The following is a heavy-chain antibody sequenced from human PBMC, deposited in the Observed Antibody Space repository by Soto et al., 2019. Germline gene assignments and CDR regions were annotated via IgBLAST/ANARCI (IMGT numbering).Heavy chain of an antibody. CDR3: AKGGGGYSSTWGCKGDVT. Sequence: EVQLLESGGGLVQPGGSLRLSCAASGFTFKNQALSWVRQFPGGGLQWVSAISGGSETTNYADPVKGRFTISRDNSKNTMFLQMNSLRVEDTAVYYCAKGGGGYSSTWGCKGDVTWGQGTLVTVSS. J-gene: IGHJ5*02. CDR2: ISGGSETT. CDR1: GFTFKNQA. D-gene: IGHD6-13*01. V-gene: IGHV3-23*01.